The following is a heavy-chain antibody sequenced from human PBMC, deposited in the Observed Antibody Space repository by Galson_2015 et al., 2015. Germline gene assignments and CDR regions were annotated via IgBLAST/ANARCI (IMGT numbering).Heavy chain of an antibody. V-gene: IGHV6-1*01. CDR1: GDSVSSHSVI. CDR2: TYYRSKWYI. D-gene: IGHD1-26*01. Sequence: CAISGDSVSSHSVIWHWIRQSPSRGLEWLGRTYYRSKWYIDYAASVNSRITINPDTSKDQFSLQLNSVTPEDTAVYYCVKDPAGTYGIFQYWGQGTLVTVSS. CDR3: VKDPAGTYGIFQY. J-gene: IGHJ4*02.